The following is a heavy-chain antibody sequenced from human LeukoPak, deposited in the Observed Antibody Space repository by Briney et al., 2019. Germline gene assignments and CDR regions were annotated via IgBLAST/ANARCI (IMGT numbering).Heavy chain of an antibody. CDR3: AKGRYYGSGYYYYCMDV. CDR1: GFTFSSYG. Sequence: GGSLRLSCAASGFTFSSYGMHWVRQAPGKGLEWVAFIRYDGSNKYYADSVKGRFTISRDNSKNTLYLQMNSLRAEDTAVYYCAKGRYYGSGYYYYCMDVWGKGTTVTVSS. J-gene: IGHJ6*03. V-gene: IGHV3-30*02. CDR2: IRYDGSNK. D-gene: IGHD3-10*01.